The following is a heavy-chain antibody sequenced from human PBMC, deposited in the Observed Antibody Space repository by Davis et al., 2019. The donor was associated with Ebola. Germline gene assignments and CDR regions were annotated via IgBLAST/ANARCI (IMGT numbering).Heavy chain of an antibody. CDR2: ISSSSSYI. V-gene: IGHV3-21*01. Sequence: GESLKISCAASGFTFSSYSMNWVRQAPGKGLEWVSSISSSSSYIYYADSVKGRFTISRDNAKNSLYLQMNSLRAEDTAVYYCARDNNDFWSGYFLLGYYYGMDVWGQGTTATVSS. CDR1: GFTFSSYS. J-gene: IGHJ6*02. D-gene: IGHD3-3*01. CDR3: ARDNNDFWSGYFLLGYYYGMDV.